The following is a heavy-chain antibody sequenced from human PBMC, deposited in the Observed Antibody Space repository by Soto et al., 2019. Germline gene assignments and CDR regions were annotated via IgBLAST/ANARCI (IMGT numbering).Heavy chain of an antibody. CDR2: IYSGGST. Sequence: EVQLVESGGGLVQPGGSLRLSCAASGFTVSDNYMSWVRQAPGKGLEWVSVIYSGGSTFYADSVKGRFTISRAISKNTLYLQMNSLRVEDTAIYYCARDRGYCSGDNCWGQGTLVTVSS. CDR3: ARDRGYCSGDNC. V-gene: IGHV3-66*01. D-gene: IGHD2-15*01. J-gene: IGHJ4*02. CDR1: GFTVSDNY.